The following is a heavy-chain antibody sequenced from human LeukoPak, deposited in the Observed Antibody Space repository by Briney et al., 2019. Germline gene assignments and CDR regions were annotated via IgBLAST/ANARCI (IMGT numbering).Heavy chain of an antibody. CDR3: ARVGIGPHPGSKRRYYFDY. V-gene: IGHV1-46*01. CDR2: INPSGGST. CDR1: GYTFTSYY. Sequence: ASVKVSCKASGYTFTSYYMHWVRQAPGQGLEWMGIINPSGGSTSYAQKFQGRVTMTRDTSTSTVYMELSSLRSEDTAVYYCARVGIGPHPGSKRRYYFDYWGQGTLATVSS. J-gene: IGHJ4*02. D-gene: IGHD1-26*01.